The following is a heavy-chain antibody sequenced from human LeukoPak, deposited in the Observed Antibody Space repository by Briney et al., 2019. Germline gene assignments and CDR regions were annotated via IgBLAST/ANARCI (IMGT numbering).Heavy chain of an antibody. J-gene: IGHJ6*02. V-gene: IGHV1-69*02. D-gene: IGHD3-3*01. Sequence: PVKVSCTAPGGTFSPYTISWVRQAPGQGLEWMGRMIPILGIANYAQKSQGRVTITADKTTSTAYMELSSLRSEDTAVYYCASGVSRGGPPINYDFWSGYSRRGMDVWGPGTTVTVSS. CDR3: ASGVSRGGPPINYDFWSGYSRRGMDV. CDR1: GGTFSPYT. CDR2: MIPILGIA.